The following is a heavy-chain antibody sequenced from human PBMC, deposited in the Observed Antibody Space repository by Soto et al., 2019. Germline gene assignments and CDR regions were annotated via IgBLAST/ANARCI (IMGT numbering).Heavy chain of an antibody. Sequence: GASVKVSCKASGGTFSSYAISWVRQAPGQGLEWMGGIIPIFGTANYAQKFQGRVTTTADESTSTAYMELSSLRSEDTAVYYCARGGSTIFGVAIHPGHYYYGMDVWGQGTTVTVSS. CDR2: IIPIFGTA. CDR3: ARGGSTIFGVAIHPGHYYYGMDV. CDR1: GGTFSSYA. D-gene: IGHD3-3*01. J-gene: IGHJ6*02. V-gene: IGHV1-69*13.